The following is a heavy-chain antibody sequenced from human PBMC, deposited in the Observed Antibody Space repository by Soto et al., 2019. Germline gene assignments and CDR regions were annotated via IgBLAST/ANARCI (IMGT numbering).Heavy chain of an antibody. J-gene: IGHJ4*01. CDR3: ARQSTSAPKDY. Sequence: GEPLKISCKGSGYSFTTYWISWVRQMPGKGLXWVGXXXPXDXXXRXXXXFEGHVTISVDKSISTAFLQWNSLKASDNAIYFCARQSTSAPKDYWGQGTLVTVSS. CDR1: GYSFTTYW. CDR2: XXPXDXXX. V-gene: IGHV5-51*01. D-gene: IGHD3-10*01.